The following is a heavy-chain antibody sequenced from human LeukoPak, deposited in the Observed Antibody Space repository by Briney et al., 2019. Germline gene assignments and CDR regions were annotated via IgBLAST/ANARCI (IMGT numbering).Heavy chain of an antibody. CDR2: ISGNGGRT. Sequence: GGSLRLSCAASGFTFSNYAMNWVRQAPGKGLEWVSGISGNGGRTYYADSVQGRFTISRDNSKNTLYLQMDSLRAEDTALYYCAKGSGINHYHWIDPWGQGTLVTVSS. V-gene: IGHV3-23*01. J-gene: IGHJ5*02. D-gene: IGHD1-14*01. CDR1: GFTFSNYA. CDR3: AKGSGINHYHWIDP.